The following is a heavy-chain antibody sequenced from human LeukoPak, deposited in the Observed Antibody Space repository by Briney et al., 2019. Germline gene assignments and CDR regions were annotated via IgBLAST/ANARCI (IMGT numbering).Heavy chain of an antibody. Sequence: ASVKVSCKASGYTFTGYYMHWVRQAPGQGLEWMGWINPNSGGTNYAQKFQGRVTMTRNTSISTAYMELSSLRSEDTAVYYCARGQWELPYYFDYWGQGTLVTVSS. D-gene: IGHD1-26*01. V-gene: IGHV1-2*02. CDR3: ARGQWELPYYFDY. CDR2: INPNSGGT. J-gene: IGHJ4*02. CDR1: GYTFTGYY.